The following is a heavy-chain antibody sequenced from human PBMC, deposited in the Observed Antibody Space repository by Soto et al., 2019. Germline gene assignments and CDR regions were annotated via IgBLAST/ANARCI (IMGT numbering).Heavy chain of an antibody. V-gene: IGHV3-30-3*01. CDR1: GXTLSSYS. Sequence: GSLRLSCAASGXTLSSYSMHWVRQAPGRGLEWVAVISYDGSNKYYADSVKGRFTISRDNSKNTLCLQMKSLRAEDKAVYYCARDLGSYYDSSGYSLGLFDYWGQGTLVTVSS. CDR2: ISYDGSNK. J-gene: IGHJ4*02. D-gene: IGHD3-22*01. CDR3: ARDLGSYYDSSGYSLGLFDY.